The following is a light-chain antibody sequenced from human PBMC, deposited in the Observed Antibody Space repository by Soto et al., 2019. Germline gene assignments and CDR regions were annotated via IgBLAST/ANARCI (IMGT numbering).Light chain of an antibody. CDR3: QQYNSSPT. V-gene: IGKV1-5*01. J-gene: IGKJ2*01. CDR1: QSISSW. Sequence: DIPMTQSPSTLSASVGDRVTITCRASQSISSWLAWYQQKPGKAPKLLIYDASSLESGVPSRFSGSGSGTEFTRTISRLQPDDFATYYCQQYNSSPTFGQGTKLEIK. CDR2: DAS.